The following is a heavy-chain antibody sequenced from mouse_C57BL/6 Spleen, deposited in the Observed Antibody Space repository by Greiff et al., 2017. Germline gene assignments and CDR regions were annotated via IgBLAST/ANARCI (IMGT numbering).Heavy chain of an antibody. CDR3: ARRGGYDPYYAMDY. CDR1: GYSFTGYY. J-gene: IGHJ4*01. CDR2: INPSTGGT. V-gene: IGHV1-42*01. Sequence: EVKLVESGPELVKPGASVKISCKASGYSFTGYYMNWVKQSPEKSLEWIGEINPSTGGTTYNQKFKAKATLTVDKSSSTAYMQLKSLTSEDSAVYYCARRGGYDPYYAMDYWGQGTSVTVSS. D-gene: IGHD2-3*01.